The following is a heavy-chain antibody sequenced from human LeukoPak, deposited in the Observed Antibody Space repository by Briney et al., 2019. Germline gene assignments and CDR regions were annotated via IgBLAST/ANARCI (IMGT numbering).Heavy chain of an antibody. V-gene: IGHV4-30-4*08. D-gene: IGHD2/OR15-2a*01. CDR3: ARDSTIPEFGFDY. J-gene: IGHJ4*02. CDR2: IYYSGST. Sequence: SETLSLTCAVYGGSFSGYYWSWIRQPPGKGLEWIGYIYYSGSTYYNPSLKSRVTISVDTSKNQFSLKLSSVTAADTAVYYCARDSTIPEFGFDYWGQGTLVTVSS. CDR1: GGSFSGYY.